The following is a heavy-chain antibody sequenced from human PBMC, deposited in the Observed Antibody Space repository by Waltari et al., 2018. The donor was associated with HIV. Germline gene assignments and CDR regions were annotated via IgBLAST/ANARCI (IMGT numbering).Heavy chain of an antibody. CDR1: GGYISSGTYY. D-gene: IGHD2-2*01. CDR2: IYSSGST. Sequence: VQLQESGPGLVKPSQTLSLTCTASGGYISSGTYYCSSIRQPAGKGLEWIGRIYSSGSTNYNPALKSRVTISVDTSKNHFSLKLSSVTAADTAVYYCARGVPAATDWFDPWGQGTLVTVSS. V-gene: IGHV4-61*02. J-gene: IGHJ5*02. CDR3: ARGVPAATDWFDP.